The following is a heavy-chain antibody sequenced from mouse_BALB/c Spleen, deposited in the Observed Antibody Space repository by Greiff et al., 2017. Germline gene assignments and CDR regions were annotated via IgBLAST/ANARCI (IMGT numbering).Heavy chain of an antibody. J-gene: IGHJ2*01. Sequence: EVQGVESGPGLVKPSQSLSLTCTVTGYSITSDYAWNWIRQFPGNKLEWMGYISYSGSTSYNPSLKSRISITRDTSKNQFFLQLNSVTTEDTATYYCAGLRLPSNYFDYWGQGTTLTVSS. D-gene: IGHD1-2*01. CDR3: AGLRLPSNYFDY. V-gene: IGHV3-2*02. CDR1: GYSITSDYA. CDR2: ISYSGST.